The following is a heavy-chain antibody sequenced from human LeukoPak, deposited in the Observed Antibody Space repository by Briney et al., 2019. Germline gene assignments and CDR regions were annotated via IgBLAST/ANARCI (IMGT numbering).Heavy chain of an antibody. Sequence: ETLSLTCAVYGGSFSGYFWSWVRQAPGKGLEWVSAISGSGYSTYYADSVKGRFTISRDNSKNTLYLQMNSLRAEDTAVYYCAKDGEPDYYDSSGYYDYWGQGTLVTVSS. J-gene: IGHJ4*02. D-gene: IGHD3-22*01. CDR3: AKDGEPDYYDSSGYYDY. CDR1: GGSFSGYF. CDR2: ISGSGYST. V-gene: IGHV3-23*01.